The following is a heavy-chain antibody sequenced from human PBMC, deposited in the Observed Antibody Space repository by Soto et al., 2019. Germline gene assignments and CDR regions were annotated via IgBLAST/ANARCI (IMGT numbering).Heavy chain of an antibody. J-gene: IGHJ4*02. V-gene: IGHV4-4*02. D-gene: IGHD3-10*01. CDR3: ATGSSYYYGSGGMWDS. CDR2: IHHSGAT. CDR1: GGSMSSPNW. Sequence: QVRLQESGPGLVKPSGTLSLTCLVSGGSMSSPNWWTWVRQAPVKGLELIAVIHHSGATNYSSSLKSRAVISIDKSNNQFSLQLTSVTAADTAVYYCATGSSYYYGSGGMWDSWGRGALVTVSS.